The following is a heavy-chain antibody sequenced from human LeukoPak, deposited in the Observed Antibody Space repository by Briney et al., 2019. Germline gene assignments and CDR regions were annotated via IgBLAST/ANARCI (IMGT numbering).Heavy chain of an antibody. Sequence: SEPLTLTCTVSGGPISSYYWSWIRQPPGKGLEWSGYIYYSGSTNYNPSLKSRVTISVDTSKNQFSLKLSSVTAADTGVYYCARHPYDFWSGYIDYWGQGTLVTVSS. J-gene: IGHJ4*02. V-gene: IGHV4-59*08. CDR1: GGPISSYY. CDR3: ARHPYDFWSGYIDY. CDR2: IYYSGST. D-gene: IGHD3-3*01.